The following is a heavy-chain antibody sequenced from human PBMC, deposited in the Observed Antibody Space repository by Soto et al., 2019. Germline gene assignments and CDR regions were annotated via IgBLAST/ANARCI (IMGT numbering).Heavy chain of an antibody. D-gene: IGHD6-25*01. V-gene: IGHV3-23*01. CDR3: AKFFVETGSNSGWPWAFHY. CDR1: GFTFSNYA. CDR2: ISGSGGTT. Sequence: EVQLLESGGGLVQPGRSLRLSCAASGFTFSNYAMSWVRQAPGQGLDWVSAISGSGGTTYYADSVKGRFTISRDNSKNTRFLQMNSLIDEDAAVYYCAKFFVETGSNSGWPWAFHYWGQGTLVTVSS. J-gene: IGHJ4*02.